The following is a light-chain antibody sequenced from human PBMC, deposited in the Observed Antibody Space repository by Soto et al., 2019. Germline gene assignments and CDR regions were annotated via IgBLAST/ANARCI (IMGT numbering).Light chain of an antibody. CDR1: RSVNNY. J-gene: IGKJ4*01. CDR2: DAS. Sequence: EIVLRQSPGTLSLSPGARATLSCRASRSVNNYLAWYQQRPGQAPRLLIYDASNRATGIPARFSGSGSGIDFTLTISSLEPEDSAVYYCQQRGNWPWLTVGGGTRVEIK. CDR3: QQRGNWPWLT. V-gene: IGKV3-11*01.